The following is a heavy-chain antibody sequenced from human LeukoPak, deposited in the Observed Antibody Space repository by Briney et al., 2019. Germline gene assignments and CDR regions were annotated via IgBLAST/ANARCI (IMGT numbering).Heavy chain of an antibody. CDR3: ARVVQDPFGFDY. CDR1: GFTFSNYW. V-gene: IGHV3-7*01. D-gene: IGHD2-15*01. Sequence: GGSLRLSCAASGFTFSNYWMGWVRQAPGKGLEWVGNIKQDGSEKYYVDSVKGRFTISRDNAKNSLYLQMNSLRAEDTAVYYCARVVQDPFGFDYWGQGTLVTVSS. J-gene: IGHJ4*02. CDR2: IKQDGSEK.